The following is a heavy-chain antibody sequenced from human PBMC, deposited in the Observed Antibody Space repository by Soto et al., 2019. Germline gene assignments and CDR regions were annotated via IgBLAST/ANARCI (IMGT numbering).Heavy chain of an antibody. Sequence: GGSLRLSCAASGFTFSSYAMSWVRQAPGKGLEWVSAISGSGGSTYYADSVKGRFTISRDNSKNTLYLQMNSLRAEDTAVYYCAPRDRFLEWLFDATFDYWGQGTLVTVSS. CDR3: APRDRFLEWLFDATFDY. CDR2: ISGSGGST. CDR1: GFTFSSYA. D-gene: IGHD3-3*01. J-gene: IGHJ4*02. V-gene: IGHV3-23*01.